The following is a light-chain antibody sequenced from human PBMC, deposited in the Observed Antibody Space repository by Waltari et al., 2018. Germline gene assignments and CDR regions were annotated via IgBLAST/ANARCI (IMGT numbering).Light chain of an antibody. J-gene: IGKJ1*01. CDR1: QSLLDSEGYNY. CDR3: MQALRSPWT. V-gene: IGKV2-28*01. Sequence: DIVMTQSPPSLPVIPGEPASLTCTSSQSLLDSEGYNYVNWYLPKPGQSPQLLLYGGSIRASGVPDRFSGSGSGTHFTLKISRVEADDVGLYYCMQALRSPWTFGQGTRLDMK. CDR2: GGS.